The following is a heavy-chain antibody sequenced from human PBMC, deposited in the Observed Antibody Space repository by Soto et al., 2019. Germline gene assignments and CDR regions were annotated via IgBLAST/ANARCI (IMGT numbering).Heavy chain of an antibody. CDR1: GFTFSSYA. V-gene: IGHV3-23*01. J-gene: IGHJ4*02. Sequence: GGSLRLSCAASGFTFSSYAMSWVRQAPGKGLEWVSAISSSGGSTFYADSVKGRFTISRDNSRNTLYLQMNSLRAEDTAIYYCAKYQPMTQPRPYFDYWGQGTLVTVSS. CDR2: ISSSGGST. CDR3: AKYQPMTQPRPYFDY. D-gene: IGHD3-22*01.